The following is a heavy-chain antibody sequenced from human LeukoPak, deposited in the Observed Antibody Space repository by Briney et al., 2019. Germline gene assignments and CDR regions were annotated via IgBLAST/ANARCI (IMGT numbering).Heavy chain of an antibody. Sequence: GGSLRLSCAASGFTFTTYAMSWVRQAPGKGLEWVSTVGGNGGSTYYADSVKGRFTISRDNPKNTLYLQMNTLRAEDTALYYCAKGYSGSYRSYFDYWGQGSLVTVSS. CDR3: AKGYSGSYRSYFDY. CDR2: VGGNGGST. D-gene: IGHD1-26*01. CDR1: GFTFTTYA. V-gene: IGHV3-23*01. J-gene: IGHJ4*02.